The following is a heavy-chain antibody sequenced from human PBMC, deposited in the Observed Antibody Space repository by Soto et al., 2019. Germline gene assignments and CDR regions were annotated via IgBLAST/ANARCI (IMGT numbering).Heavy chain of an antibody. D-gene: IGHD3-3*01. CDR3: AKSVFGVIVPSIFDS. J-gene: IGHJ4*02. CDR2: SSYDGSDN. V-gene: IGHV3-30*18. Sequence: QVQLVESGGGVVQPGRSLRLSCAASGFTFRNYGMYWVRQAPGKGLEWVAVSSYDGSDNYYADSVKGRFTISRDNSKHTLYLRMNSLRAEDTAVYFCAKSVFGVIVPSIFDSWGQGTLVTVSS. CDR1: GFTFRNYG.